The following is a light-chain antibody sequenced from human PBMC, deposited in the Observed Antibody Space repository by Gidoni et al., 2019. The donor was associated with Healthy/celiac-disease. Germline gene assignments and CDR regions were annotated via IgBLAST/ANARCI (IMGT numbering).Light chain of an antibody. CDR2: GKN. CDR1: SLRSYY. V-gene: IGLV3-19*01. J-gene: IGLJ3*02. CDR3: NSRDSSGNHWV. Sequence: SSELTQYPAVSVAFGQTVRITCQGDSLRSYYASWYQQKPGQAPVLVIYGKNNRPSGIPERFSGSSSGNTASLTSTGAQAEDEADYYCNSRDSSGNHWVFGGGTKLTVL.